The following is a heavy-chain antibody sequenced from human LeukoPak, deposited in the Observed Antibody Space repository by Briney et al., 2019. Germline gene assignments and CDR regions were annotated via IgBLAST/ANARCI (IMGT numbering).Heavy chain of an antibody. D-gene: IGHD6-19*01. J-gene: IGHJ4*02. CDR1: AGSISTYY. CDR3: ARQGLTGAWSYWLDY. V-gene: IGHV4-59*08. Sequence: NPSETLSLTCTVSAGSISTYYWSWIRQSPGKGLEWIGYVDYTGSTIYNPSVKSRVTISVDRSRNQFFLRLKSVTAADTAVYYCARQGLTGAWSYWLDYWGQGILVTVS. CDR2: VDYTGST.